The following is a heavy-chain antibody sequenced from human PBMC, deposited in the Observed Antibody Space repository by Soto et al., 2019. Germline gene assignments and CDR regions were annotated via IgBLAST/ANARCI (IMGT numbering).Heavy chain of an antibody. V-gene: IGHV5-51*01. CDR1: GYSFTSYW. D-gene: IGHD3-22*01. CDR2: IYPGDSDT. J-gene: IGHJ5*02. CDR3: ARGYYDGSGYRNWFDP. Sequence: GESLKISCKGSGYSFTSYWIGWVRQMPGKGLEWMGIIYPGDSDTRYSPSFQGQVTISADKSISTAYLQWSSLKASDTAMYYCARGYYDGSGYRNWFDPWGQGTLVTVSS.